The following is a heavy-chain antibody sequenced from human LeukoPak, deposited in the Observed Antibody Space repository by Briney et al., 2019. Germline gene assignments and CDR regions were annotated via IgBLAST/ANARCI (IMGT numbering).Heavy chain of an antibody. J-gene: IGHJ4*02. CDR3: ARDQGAGIFDY. CDR1: GDSISSSSYY. Sequence: SETLSLTCTVSGDSISSSSYYWGWIRRPPGKGLEWIGSIYTSGSTNYNPSLKSRVTISVDTSKNQFSLKLSSVTAADTAVYYCARDQGAGIFDYWGQGALVTVSS. V-gene: IGHV4-39*07. CDR2: IYTSGST. D-gene: IGHD6-19*01.